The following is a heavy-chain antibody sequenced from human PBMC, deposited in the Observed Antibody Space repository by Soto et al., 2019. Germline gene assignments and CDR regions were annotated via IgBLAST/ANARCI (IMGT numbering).Heavy chain of an antibody. D-gene: IGHD1-26*01. CDR1: GGSIRVYY. CDR3: ARGVGSSPPRY. J-gene: IGHJ4*02. CDR2: IYDSGSP. Sequence: PAETLALTFTISGGSIRVYYWSWIRQPPGQALELIGYIYDSGSPYYNPSLRSRVSISADTSKNQISLKLTSATAADTAVYYCARGVGSSPPRYWGRGTLVNVSS. V-gene: IGHV4-59*01.